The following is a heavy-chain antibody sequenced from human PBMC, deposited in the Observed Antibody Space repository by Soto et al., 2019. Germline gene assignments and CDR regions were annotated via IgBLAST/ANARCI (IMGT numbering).Heavy chain of an antibody. V-gene: IGHV1-2*04. D-gene: IGHD3-22*01. Sequence: ASVKVSCKASGYTFTGYYMHWVRQAPGQGLEWMGWINPNSGGTNYAQKFQGWVTMTRDTSISTAYMELSRLRSDDTAVYYCARDRYYNSGRAGMDVGGKGTRVTVPS. CDR2: INPNSGGT. CDR3: ARDRYYNSGRAGMDV. J-gene: IGHJ6*04. CDR1: GYTFTGYY.